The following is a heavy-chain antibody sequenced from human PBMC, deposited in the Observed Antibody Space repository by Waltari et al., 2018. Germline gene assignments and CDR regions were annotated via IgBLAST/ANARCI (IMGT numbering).Heavy chain of an antibody. CDR1: GFTFSSYA. Sequence: EVQLLESGGGLVQPGGSLRLSCAASGFTFSSYAMSWVRQAPGKGLEWVSVIYSGGSTYYADSVKCRFTISRDNSKNTLYLQMNSLRAEDTAVYYCAKEGRIAAAARPPYFDYWGQGTLVTVSS. V-gene: IGHV3-23*03. CDR3: AKEGRIAAAARPPYFDY. CDR2: IYSGGST. J-gene: IGHJ4*02. D-gene: IGHD6-13*01.